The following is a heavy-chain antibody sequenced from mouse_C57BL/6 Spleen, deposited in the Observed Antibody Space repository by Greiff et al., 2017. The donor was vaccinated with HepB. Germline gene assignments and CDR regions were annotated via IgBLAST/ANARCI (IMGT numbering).Heavy chain of an antibody. J-gene: IGHJ3*01. D-gene: IGHD2-1*01. CDR1: GYTFTSYW. CDR2: IDPSDSET. CDR3: AREGFPLPFAY. Sequence: VQLQQSGAELVRPGSSVKLSCKASGYTFTSYWMHWVKQRPIQGLEWIGNIDPSDSETHYNQKFKDKATLTVDKSSSTAYMQLSSLTSEDSAVYYCAREGFPLPFAYWGQGTLVTVSA. V-gene: IGHV1-52*01.